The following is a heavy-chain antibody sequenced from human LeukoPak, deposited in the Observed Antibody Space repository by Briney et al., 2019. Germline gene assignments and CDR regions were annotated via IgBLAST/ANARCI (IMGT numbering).Heavy chain of an antibody. J-gene: IGHJ4*02. CDR1: GFTFDDYA. Sequence: GGSLRLSCAASGFTFDDYAMHWVRQAPGKGLEWVSGISWNSGSIGYADSVKGRFTISRDNAKSSLYLQMNGLRAEDTALYYCAKGLWFGELLSHFDYWGQGTLVTVSS. V-gene: IGHV3-9*01. CDR2: ISWNSGSI. CDR3: AKGLWFGELLSHFDY. D-gene: IGHD3-10*01.